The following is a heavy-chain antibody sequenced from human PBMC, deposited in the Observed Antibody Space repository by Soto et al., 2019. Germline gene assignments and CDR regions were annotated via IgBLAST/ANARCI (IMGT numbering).Heavy chain of an antibody. CDR3: ARVYYYDSSGYWGDAFDI. CDR1: GYTFTSYD. CDR2: MNPNSGNT. D-gene: IGHD3-22*01. J-gene: IGHJ3*02. V-gene: IGHV1-18*01. Sequence: ASVKVSCKASGYTFTSYDINWVRQATGQGLEWMGWMNPNSGNTNYAQKLQGRVTMTTDTSTSTAYMELRSLRSDDTAVYYCARVYYYDSSGYWGDAFDIWGQGTMVTVSS.